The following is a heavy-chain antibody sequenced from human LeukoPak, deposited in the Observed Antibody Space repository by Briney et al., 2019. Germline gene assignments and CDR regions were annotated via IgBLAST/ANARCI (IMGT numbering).Heavy chain of an antibody. J-gene: IGHJ1*01. Sequence: GGSLRLSCAASGFTFNIYWMSWVRQAPGKGLEWVANIKEDGSVKYYVDSVKGRFTISRDNTKNSLHLQMNSLRVEDTAVYYCARDQNFQQWGQGTLVTVSS. CDR1: GFTFNIYW. CDR3: ARDQNFQQ. CDR2: IKEDGSVK. V-gene: IGHV3-7*01.